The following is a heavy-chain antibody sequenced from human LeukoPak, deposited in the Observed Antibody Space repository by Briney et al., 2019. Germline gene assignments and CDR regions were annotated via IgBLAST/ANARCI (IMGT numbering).Heavy chain of an antibody. CDR3: ARGQSYYDSSAYYYEGDAFDI. V-gene: IGHV1-46*01. Sequence: ASVKVSCKASGYTFISYYMHWVRQAPGQGLEWMRIIHPSAGSTSYAQKFQGRVTMTRDMSTSTVYMELSSLRSEDTAVYYCARGQSYYDSSAYYYEGDAFDIWGQGTMVTVSS. J-gene: IGHJ3*02. CDR2: IHPSAGST. CDR1: GYTFISYY. D-gene: IGHD3-22*01.